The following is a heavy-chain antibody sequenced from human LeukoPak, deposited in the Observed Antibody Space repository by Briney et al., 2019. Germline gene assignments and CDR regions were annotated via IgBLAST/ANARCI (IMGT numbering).Heavy chain of an antibody. CDR1: GFTFSSYA. D-gene: IGHD7-27*01. V-gene: IGHV3-30-3*01. CDR3: ARDSGEEPHSFYYYYMDV. J-gene: IGHJ6*03. Sequence: GRSLRLSCAASGFTFSSYAMHWVRQAPGKGLEWVAVISYDGSNKYYADSVKGRFTISRDNSKNTLYLQMNSLRAEDTAVYYCARDSGEEPHSFYYYYMDVWGKGTTVTVSS. CDR2: ISYDGSNK.